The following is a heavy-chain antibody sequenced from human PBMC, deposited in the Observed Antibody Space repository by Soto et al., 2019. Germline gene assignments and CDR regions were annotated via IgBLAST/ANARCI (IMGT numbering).Heavy chain of an antibody. CDR1: GFTFSRYE. V-gene: IGHV3-48*03. CDR3: ATRSGGGGAFDF. Sequence: GESLKISCAASGFTFSRYEMNWVRQAPGKGLEWIAYIHSSGTTIYYADSVQGRFTISRDNAKNSLCLQLNSLSAEDTAVYYCATRSGGGGAFDFWGQGTMVTVSS. J-gene: IGHJ3*01. D-gene: IGHD3-10*01. CDR2: IHSSGTTI.